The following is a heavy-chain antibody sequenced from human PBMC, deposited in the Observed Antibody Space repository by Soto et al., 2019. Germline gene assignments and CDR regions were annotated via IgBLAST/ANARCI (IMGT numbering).Heavy chain of an antibody. CDR2: ISSSGGNT. Sequence: EVQLLESGGGLVQPGGSLRLSCEASGFSFSTYAMSWVRQAPGKGLEWVSGISSSGGNTYYSDSVKGRFTFSRDNSRDTLFLQMNRLSAEDTALSVCAKDLRCGVASTYCYFGGQGTLVTVSS. J-gene: IGHJ4*02. D-gene: IGHD5-18*01. CDR1: GFSFSTYA. CDR3: AKDLRCGVASTYCYF. V-gene: IGHV3-23*01.